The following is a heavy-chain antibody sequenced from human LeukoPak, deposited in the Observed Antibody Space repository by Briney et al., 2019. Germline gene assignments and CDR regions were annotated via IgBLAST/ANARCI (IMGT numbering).Heavy chain of an antibody. CDR2: IYHSGNT. CDR3: ARVRDYYDTKTYFDY. D-gene: IGHD3-22*01. CDR1: GYSISSGCF. J-gene: IGHJ4*02. V-gene: IGHV4-38-2*01. Sequence: PSETLSLTCAVSGYSISSGCFWGWVRQPPGKGLEWIGSIYHSGNTYYNPSLKSPFTISVDTSKNQFSLKLSSVTAADTAVYYCARVRDYYDTKTYFDYWGQGTLVTVSS.